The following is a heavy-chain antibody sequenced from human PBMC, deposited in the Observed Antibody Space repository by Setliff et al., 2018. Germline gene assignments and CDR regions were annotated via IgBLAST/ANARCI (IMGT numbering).Heavy chain of an antibody. Sequence: PGGSLRLSCAASGFTFSSYWMSWVRQAPGKGLEWVANIKQDGSEKYYVDSVKGRFTISRDNAKNSLYLQMSSLRAEDTAVYYCAREILPYYFDYWGQGTLVTVSS. CDR1: GFTFSSYW. J-gene: IGHJ4*02. CDR2: IKQDGSEK. V-gene: IGHV3-7*01. CDR3: AREILPYYFDY.